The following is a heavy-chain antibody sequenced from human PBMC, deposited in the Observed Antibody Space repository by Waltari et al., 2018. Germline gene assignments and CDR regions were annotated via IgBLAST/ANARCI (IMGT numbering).Heavy chain of an antibody. CDR2: ISSGSSYI. D-gene: IGHD3-9*01. V-gene: IGHV3-21*01. J-gene: IGHJ4*02. CDR3: AREWGVMVGTAGYYFDY. CDR1: GFTFGSYT. Sequence: EVQLVGSGGGLVKPGGSLRLSCAASGFTFGSYTRNGVRQAPGKGLEWVSSISSGSSYIFYADSVKGRFTISRDNAKNSLYLQMNSLRVEDTAVYYCAREWGVMVGTAGYYFDYWGQGSLVTVSS.